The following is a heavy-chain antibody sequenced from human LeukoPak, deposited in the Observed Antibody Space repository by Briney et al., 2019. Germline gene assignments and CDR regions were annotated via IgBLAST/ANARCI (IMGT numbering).Heavy chain of an antibody. V-gene: IGHV3-23*01. D-gene: IGHD1-26*01. CDR3: AKLRGATRGAFDI. Sequence: GGSLRLSCAASGFMFSTYAMSWVRQAPGKGLEWVSGISGGGGSPYYADSVKGRFTISRDNSKNTPYLQMNSLSAEDTAVYYCAKLRGATRGAFDIWGQGTMVTVSS. CDR1: GFMFSTYA. J-gene: IGHJ3*02. CDR2: ISGGGGSP.